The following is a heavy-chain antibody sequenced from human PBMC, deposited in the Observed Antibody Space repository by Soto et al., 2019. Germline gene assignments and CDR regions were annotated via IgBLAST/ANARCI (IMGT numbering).Heavy chain of an antibody. CDR3: ARVSPRPRQYGSGSYYNWWFDP. CDR1: GGSINSGGYS. J-gene: IGHJ5*02. Sequence: SETLSLTCTVSGGSINSGGYSWTWIRQPPGKGLEWIGFIYHTGTTYYNPSLKSRVTISVDRSKNQFSLKLNSVTAADTAVYYCARVSPRPRQYGSGSYYNWWFDPWGQGTLVTVSS. V-gene: IGHV4-30-2*01. D-gene: IGHD3-10*01. CDR2: IYHTGTT.